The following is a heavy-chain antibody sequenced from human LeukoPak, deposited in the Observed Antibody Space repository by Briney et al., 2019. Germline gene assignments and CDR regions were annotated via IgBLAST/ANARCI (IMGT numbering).Heavy chain of an antibody. CDR2: IRYDGSNK. CDR1: GFTFSSYG. Sequence: GGSLRLSCAASGFTFSSYGMHWVRQAPGKGLEWVAFIRYDGSNKYYADSVKGRFTISRDNSKNTLHLQMNSLRAEDTAVYYCAKGSGYSSGWQIDYWGQGTLVTVSS. V-gene: IGHV3-30*02. CDR3: AKGSGYSSGWQIDY. J-gene: IGHJ4*02. D-gene: IGHD6-19*01.